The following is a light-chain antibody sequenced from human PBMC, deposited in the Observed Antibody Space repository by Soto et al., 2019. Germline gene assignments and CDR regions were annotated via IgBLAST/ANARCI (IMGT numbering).Light chain of an antibody. CDR3: QVWDSSSDPAVV. V-gene: IGLV3-21*04. CDR1: NIGSKS. Sequence: SYELTQPPSVSVAPGKTARITCGGNNIGSKSVHWYQQKPGQAPVLVIYYASDRPSGIPERFSGSNSGNTATLTISRVEAGDEADYYCQVWDSSSDPAVVFGGGTKVTVL. CDR2: YAS. J-gene: IGLJ2*01.